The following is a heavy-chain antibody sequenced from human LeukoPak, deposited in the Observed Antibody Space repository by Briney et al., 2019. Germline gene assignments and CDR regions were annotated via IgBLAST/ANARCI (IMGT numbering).Heavy chain of an antibody. CDR1: GGTFSSYA. CDR3: ARGTIAAAGIRAYYGMDV. D-gene: IGHD6-13*01. J-gene: IGHJ6*02. CDR2: IIPILGIA. Sequence: GASVKVSCKASGGTFSSYAISWVRQAPGQGLEWMGRIIPILGIANYAQKFQGRVTITADKSTSTAYMELSSLRSEDTAVYYCARGTIAAAGIRAYYGMDVWGQGTTVTVSS. V-gene: IGHV1-69*04.